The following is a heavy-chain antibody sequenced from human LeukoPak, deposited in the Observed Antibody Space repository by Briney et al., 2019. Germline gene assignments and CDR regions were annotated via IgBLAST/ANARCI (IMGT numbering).Heavy chain of an antibody. CDR1: GYSFTTYW. CDR2: IYPDDSDT. J-gene: IGHJ2*01. V-gene: IGHV5-51*01. Sequence: PGESLKISCQASGYSFTTYWIGWVRQMPGKGLECMGIIYPDDSDTTYSPSFQGQVTISADKSFSTAYLQWSSLKASDTAIYYCARLGGDTHYFGSGSYPNWYFDLWGRGTLVTVSS. CDR3: ARLGGDTHYFGSGSYPNWYFDL. D-gene: IGHD3-10*01.